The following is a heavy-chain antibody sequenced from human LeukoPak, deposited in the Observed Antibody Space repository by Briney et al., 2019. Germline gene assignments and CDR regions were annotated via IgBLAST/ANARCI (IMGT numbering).Heavy chain of an antibody. V-gene: IGHV3-21*01. CDR3: ARDIWLTVTTFY. D-gene: IGHD4-17*01. CDR2: ISSSSSYI. CDR1: GFTFSSYS. J-gene: IGHJ4*02. Sequence: GGSLRLSCAASGFTFSSYSMNWVRQAPGKGLEWVSSISSSSSYIYYADSVKGRFTISRDNAKNSLYLQMNSLRAEDTAVYYCARDIWLTVTTFYWGQGTLVTVSS.